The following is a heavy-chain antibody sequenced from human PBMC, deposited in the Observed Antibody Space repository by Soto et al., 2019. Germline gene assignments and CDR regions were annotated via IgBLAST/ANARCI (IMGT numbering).Heavy chain of an antibody. CDR3: ARVGDGLFDL. D-gene: IGHD3-16*01. CDR1: GFTVSSNY. J-gene: IGHJ2*01. V-gene: IGHV3-53*04. Sequence: EVQLVESGGGLVQPGGSLRLSCAASGFTVSSNYMSWVRQAPGKGLEWVSFIYSGGNTYYADSVKGRFTISRHNSKNTLYLQMNSLRAEDTAVYYCARVGDGLFDLWGRGSLFTVSS. CDR2: IYSGGNT.